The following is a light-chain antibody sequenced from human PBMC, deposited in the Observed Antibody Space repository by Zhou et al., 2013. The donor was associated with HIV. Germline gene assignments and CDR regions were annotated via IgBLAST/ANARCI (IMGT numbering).Light chain of an antibody. V-gene: IGLV1-51*01. CDR1: SSNIGNNY. J-gene: IGLJ2*01. CDR2: DNH. Sequence: QSVLTQPPSVSAAPGQKVSISCSGSSSNIGNNYVSWYQQLPGRAPKLLVYDNHQRPSGIPDRFSASKSGTSATLAITGLRDEDEAHYYCASWDNGLTAVVFGGGTRMTVL. CDR3: ASWDNGLTAVV.